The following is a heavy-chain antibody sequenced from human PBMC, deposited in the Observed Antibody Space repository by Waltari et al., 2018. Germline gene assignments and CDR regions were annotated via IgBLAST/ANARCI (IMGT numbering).Heavy chain of an antibody. CDR1: GYTFTGYY. J-gene: IGHJ3*02. V-gene: IGHV1-2*06. D-gene: IGHD1-26*01. CDR2: SNPNSGGT. Sequence: QVQLVQSGAEVKKPGASVKVSCKASGYTFTGYYMHWVRQAPGQGLEWMGRSNPNSGGTNYAQKVQGRVTMTRDTSISTAYMELSRLRSDDTAVYYCARGMVGSRAFDIWGQGTMVTVSS. CDR3: ARGMVGSRAFDI.